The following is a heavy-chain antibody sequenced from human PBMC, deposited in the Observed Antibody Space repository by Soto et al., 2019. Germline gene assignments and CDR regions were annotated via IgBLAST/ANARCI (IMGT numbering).Heavy chain of an antibody. V-gene: IGHV1-18*01. J-gene: IGHJ4*02. Sequence: QVQLVQSGAEVKKPGASVKVSCKASGYTFTSYGISWVRQAPGQGLEWMGWISAYNGNTNYAQKLQGRVTMTTDTPPSTAYRQLRSLRSDDTGVYYCARWVSGYRRPFAYWGQGPLVTVSS. CDR3: ARWVSGYRRPFAY. D-gene: IGHD5-18*01. CDR1: GYTFTSYG. CDR2: ISAYNGNT.